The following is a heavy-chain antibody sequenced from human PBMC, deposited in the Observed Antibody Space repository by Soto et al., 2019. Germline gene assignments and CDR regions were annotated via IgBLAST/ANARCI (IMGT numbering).Heavy chain of an antibody. CDR2: IIPIFGTA. V-gene: IGHV1-69*05. CDR3: ARGAWEFYVFWIFPNPHPYYYYMDV. CDR1: GGTFSSYA. Sequence: SVKVSCKASGGTFSSYAISWVRQAPGQGLEWMGGIIPIFGTANYAQKFQGRVTMTRNTSISTAYMELSSLRSEDTAVYYCARGAWEFYVFWIFPNPHPYYYYMDVWGKGTTVTFSS. J-gene: IGHJ6*03. D-gene: IGHD3-3*01.